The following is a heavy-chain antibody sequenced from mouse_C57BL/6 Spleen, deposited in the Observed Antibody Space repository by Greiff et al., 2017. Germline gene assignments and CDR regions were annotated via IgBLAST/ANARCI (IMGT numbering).Heavy chain of an antibody. Sequence: EVKVEESGGGLVKPGGSLKLSCAASGFTFSDYGMHWVRQAPEKGLEWVAYISSGSSTIYYADTVKGRFTISRDNAKNTLFLQMTSLRSEDTAMYYCAKAYYYGSSYPDYWGQGTTLTVSS. V-gene: IGHV5-17*01. CDR3: AKAYYYGSSYPDY. D-gene: IGHD1-1*01. J-gene: IGHJ2*01. CDR2: ISSGSSTI. CDR1: GFTFSDYG.